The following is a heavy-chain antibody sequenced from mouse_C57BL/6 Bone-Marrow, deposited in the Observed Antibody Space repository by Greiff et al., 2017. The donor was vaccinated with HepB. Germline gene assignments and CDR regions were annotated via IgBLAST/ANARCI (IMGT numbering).Heavy chain of an antibody. J-gene: IGHJ1*03. CDR1: GFTFSNYW. CDR2: IRLKSDNYAT. V-gene: IGHV6-3*01. CDR3: TGASHWYFDV. Sequence: EVKLMESGGGLVQPGGSMKLSCVASGFTFSNYWMNWVRQSPEKGLEWVAQIRLKSDNYATHYAESVKGRFTISRDDSKSSVYLQMNNVRAEDTGIYYCTGASHWYFDVWGTGTTVTVSS.